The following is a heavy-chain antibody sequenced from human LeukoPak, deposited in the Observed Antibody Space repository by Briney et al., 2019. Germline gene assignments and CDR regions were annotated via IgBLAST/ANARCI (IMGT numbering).Heavy chain of an antibody. CDR2: IHYSGAT. CDR3: ARGALIVYAFDI. J-gene: IGHJ3*02. D-gene: IGHD1-26*01. Sequence: SETLSLTCAVYGGSFSGYYWAWIRQPPGKGLEWIGEIHYSGATNYSPSLKSRVIISGDSSRNQFSLKLTSLTAADTAIYYCARGALIVYAFDIWGQGALVIVSS. V-gene: IGHV4-34*01. CDR1: GGSFSGYY.